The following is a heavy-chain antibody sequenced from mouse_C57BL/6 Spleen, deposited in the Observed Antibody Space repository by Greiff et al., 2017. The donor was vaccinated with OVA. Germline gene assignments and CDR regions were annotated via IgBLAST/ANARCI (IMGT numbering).Heavy chain of an antibody. CDR3: ARDRGNYYFDY. CDR2: INYDGSST. V-gene: IGHV5-16*01. Sequence: EVKVVESEGGLVQPGSSMKLSCTASGFTFSDYYMAWVRQVPEKGLEWVANINYDGSSTYYLDSLKSRFIISRDNAKNILYLQMSSLKSEDTATYYCARDRGNYYFDYWGQGTTLTVSS. D-gene: IGHD2-1*01. CDR1: GFTFSDYY. J-gene: IGHJ2*01.